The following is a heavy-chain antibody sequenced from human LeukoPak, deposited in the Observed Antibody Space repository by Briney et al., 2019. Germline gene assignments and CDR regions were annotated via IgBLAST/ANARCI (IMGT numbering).Heavy chain of an antibody. CDR2: IFYSGST. D-gene: IGHD3-22*01. Sequence: SETLSLTCTVSGGSIRTSSYYWGWIRLPPGKGLEWIGSIFYSGSTYYNPSLKSRVTISVDKSKNQFSLRLSSVTAADTAVYYCARVKLLYDSSGYSSWFDSWGRGTQVTVSS. V-gene: IGHV4-39*07. J-gene: IGHJ5*01. CDR3: ARVKLLYDSSGYSSWFDS. CDR1: GGSIRTSSYY.